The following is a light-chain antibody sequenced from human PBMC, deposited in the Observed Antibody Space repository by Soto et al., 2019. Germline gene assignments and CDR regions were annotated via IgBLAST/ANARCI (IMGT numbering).Light chain of an antibody. Sequence: DIQMTQSPSTLSASIGDRVTITCRASQSISNWLAWYQQKPGKAPKLLIYEASSLQGGVPSRFSGSGSGTEFTLTISRLQPDDFATFYCQQYNTYSLTFGQGTKVEIK. V-gene: IGKV1-5*03. J-gene: IGKJ1*01. CDR3: QQYNTYSLT. CDR2: EAS. CDR1: QSISNW.